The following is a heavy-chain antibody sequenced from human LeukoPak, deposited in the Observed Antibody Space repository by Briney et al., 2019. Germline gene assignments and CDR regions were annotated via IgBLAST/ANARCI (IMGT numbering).Heavy chain of an antibody. J-gene: IGHJ4*02. CDR1: GFTFSSYA. V-gene: IGHV3-23*01. CDR2: INDSGGNT. CDR3: AKTTAGIRGGYFDY. D-gene: IGHD3-10*01. Sequence: RGSLRLSCAASGFTFSSYAMSWVRQAPGKGLEWVSLINDSGGNTYYADSVKGRFTISRDNSKNTLFLQMSSLRAEDTAVYYCAKTTAGIRGGYFDYWGQGTLVIVSS.